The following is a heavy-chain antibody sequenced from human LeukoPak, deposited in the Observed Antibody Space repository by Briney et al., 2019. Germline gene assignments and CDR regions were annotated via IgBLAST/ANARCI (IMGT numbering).Heavy chain of an antibody. J-gene: IGHJ4*02. D-gene: IGHD1-26*01. V-gene: IGHV5-51*01. CDR3: ARWGAGGQTIGWGVDY. CDR2: INPRDSDT. CDR1: GCSFTNNW. Sequence: GESLKISSEASGCSFTNNWIGWVRQMPGKGLEWMGSINPRDSDTRYSPSFQGQVTISADRSTSSAYLQWSSLKASDTALYYCARWGAGGQTIGWGVDYWGQGTLVTVSS.